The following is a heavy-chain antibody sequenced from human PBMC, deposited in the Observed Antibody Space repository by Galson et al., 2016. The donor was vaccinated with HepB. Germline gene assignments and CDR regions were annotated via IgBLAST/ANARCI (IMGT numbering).Heavy chain of an antibody. J-gene: IGHJ5*02. Sequence: SVKVSCKASGGNFNIFGINWVRQAPGQGLEWMGGIIPKFGTAQYPQKFQGRVTITADEATTTAYMDLSSLTSEDSAMYYCARDKEDYVDGGGYNYFDPWGQGTLVTVSS. D-gene: IGHD4-17*01. V-gene: IGHV1-69*13. CDR1: GGNFNIFG. CDR3: ARDKEDYVDGGGYNYFDP. CDR2: IIPKFGTA.